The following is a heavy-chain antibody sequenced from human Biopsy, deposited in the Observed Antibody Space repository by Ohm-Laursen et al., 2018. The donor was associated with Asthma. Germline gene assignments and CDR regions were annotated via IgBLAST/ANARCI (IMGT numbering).Heavy chain of an antibody. D-gene: IGHD6-6*01. V-gene: IGHV3-7*05. J-gene: IGHJ4*02. CDR3: ARERIAARQRRYYFDY. Sequence: SPRLSCSASGFTFSSYWMSWVRQAPGKGLEWVANIKQDGSEKYYVDSVKGRFTISRDNAKNSLYLQMNSLRAEDTAVYYCARERIAARQRRYYFDYWGQGTLVTVSS. CDR1: GFTFSSYW. CDR2: IKQDGSEK.